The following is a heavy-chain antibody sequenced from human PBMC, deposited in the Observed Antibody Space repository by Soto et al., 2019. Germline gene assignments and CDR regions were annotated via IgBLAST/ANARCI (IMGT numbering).Heavy chain of an antibody. CDR1: GGSISSYY. CDR3: ARCITMVRGVPKWFDP. J-gene: IGHJ5*02. D-gene: IGHD3-10*01. CDR2: IYYSGST. Sequence: SETLSLTCTVSGGSISSYYWSWIRQPPGKGLEWIGYIYYSGSTNYNPSLKSRVTISVDTSKNQLSLKLSSVTAADTAVYYCARCITMVRGVPKWFDPWGQGTLVTVSS. V-gene: IGHV4-59*01.